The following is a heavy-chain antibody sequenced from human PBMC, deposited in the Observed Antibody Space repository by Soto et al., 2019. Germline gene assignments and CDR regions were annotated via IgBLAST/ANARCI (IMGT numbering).Heavy chain of an antibody. CDR1: GFTFSSYA. J-gene: IGHJ3*02. CDR3: AKDLGRFLDWFHLNAFDI. V-gene: IGHV3-23*01. Sequence: EVQLLESGGGLVQPGGSLRLSCAASGFTFSSYAMSWVRQAPGKGLEWVSAISGSGGSTYYADSAKGRFTICRDNSKNALYLQMISLRAEDAAVYYCAKDLGRFLDWFHLNAFDIWGQGTMVTVSS. CDR2: ISGSGGST. D-gene: IGHD3-3*01.